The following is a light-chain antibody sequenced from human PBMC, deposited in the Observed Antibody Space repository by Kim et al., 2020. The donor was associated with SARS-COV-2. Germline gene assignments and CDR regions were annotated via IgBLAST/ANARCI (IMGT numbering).Light chain of an antibody. J-gene: IGLJ2*01. CDR2: DIT. V-gene: IGLV7-46*01. Sequence: PGGPVTPPCGASHGAVTWGHHPYWFQQKPGQDPRTLIYDITNKPSWTPARFSGSLLGDKAALTLSGAQPEDEAEYYCLLSSGGARVFGGGTKLPVL. CDR1: HGAVTWGHH. CDR3: LLSSGGARV.